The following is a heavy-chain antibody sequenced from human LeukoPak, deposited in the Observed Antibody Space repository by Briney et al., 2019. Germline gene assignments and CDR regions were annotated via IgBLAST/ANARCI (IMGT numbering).Heavy chain of an antibody. Sequence: GGSLSLSCAASGFTFTSYAMSWVRQAPGKGLEWVSVISGGGSSTYYADSVKGRFTISRDSSKNTLYLQMNSLRGEDTAVYYSAKESGQLDVWGKGTTVTVSS. CDR2: ISGGGSST. D-gene: IGHD3-3*01. CDR3: AKESGQLDV. J-gene: IGHJ6*04. CDR1: GFTFTSYA. V-gene: IGHV3-23*01.